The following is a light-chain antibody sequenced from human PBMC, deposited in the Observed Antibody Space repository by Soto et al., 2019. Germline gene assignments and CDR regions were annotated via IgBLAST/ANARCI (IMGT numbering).Light chain of an antibody. CDR2: EVS. V-gene: IGLV2-23*02. J-gene: IGLJ1*01. Sequence: QSVLTQPPSASGTPGQRVTISCSGSSSDVGSYNLVSWYQQHPGKAPKLMIYEVSKRPSGVSNRFSGSKSGNTASLTISGLQAEDEADYYCCSYAGSSTQVFGTGTKVTVL. CDR3: CSYAGSSTQV. CDR1: SSDVGSYNL.